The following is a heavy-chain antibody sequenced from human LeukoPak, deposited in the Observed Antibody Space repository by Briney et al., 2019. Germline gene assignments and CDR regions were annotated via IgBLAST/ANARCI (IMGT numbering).Heavy chain of an antibody. CDR3: ARGARFGEIYAFDI. CDR2: ISSSGSTI. Sequence: GGSLRLSCAASGFTFSSHGMNWVRQAPGKGLEWVSYISSSGSTIYYADSVKGRFTISRDNAKNSLYLQMNSLRAEDTAVYYCARGARFGEIYAFDIWGQGTMVTVSS. V-gene: IGHV3-48*04. D-gene: IGHD3-10*01. J-gene: IGHJ3*02. CDR1: GFTFSSHG.